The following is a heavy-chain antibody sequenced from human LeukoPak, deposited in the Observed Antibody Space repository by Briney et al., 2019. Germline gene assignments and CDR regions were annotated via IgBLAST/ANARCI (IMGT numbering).Heavy chain of an antibody. J-gene: IGHJ4*02. CDR2: ISSSSSYI. D-gene: IGHD4-17*01. CDR1: GFTFSSYS. CDR3: ARGGTVLFDY. V-gene: IGHV3-21*01. Sequence: GGSLRLSCAASGFTFSSYSMNWVRQAPGKGLEWVSSISSSSSYIYYADSVKGRFTISRDNAKNSLYLQMNSLRAEGTAVYYCARGGTVLFDYWGQGTLVTVSS.